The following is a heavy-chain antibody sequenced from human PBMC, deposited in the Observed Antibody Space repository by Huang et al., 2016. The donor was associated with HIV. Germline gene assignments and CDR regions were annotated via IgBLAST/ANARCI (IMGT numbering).Heavy chain of an antibody. D-gene: IGHD1-7*01. CDR2: ISGSSSYI. V-gene: IGHV3-21*01. Sequence: EVQLVESGGGLVKPGGSLGLSCAACGFTFSDYSMSWVRQAPGKGLQWVSHISGSSSYIYYVDSVKGRFAISRDNAKNLLFLQMNSLRAEDTAVYYCARRYNWNYVAHGFDIWGQGTMVTVSS. CDR3: ARRYNWNYVAHGFDI. CDR1: GFTFSDYS. J-gene: IGHJ3*02.